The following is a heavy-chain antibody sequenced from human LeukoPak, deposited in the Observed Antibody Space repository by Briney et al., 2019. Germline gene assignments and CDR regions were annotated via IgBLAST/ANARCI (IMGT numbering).Heavy chain of an antibody. Sequence: PGGSLRLSCAASGFTVSSNYMSWVRQAPGKGLEWVSAISGSGGRTHYAGSVKGRSTISRDNSKNTLYLQLNSLRAEDTAVYYCAKRGITIFPPDYWGQGTLVTVSS. D-gene: IGHD3-9*01. CDR3: AKRGITIFPPDY. V-gene: IGHV3-23*01. CDR2: ISGSGGRT. CDR1: GFTVSSNY. J-gene: IGHJ4*02.